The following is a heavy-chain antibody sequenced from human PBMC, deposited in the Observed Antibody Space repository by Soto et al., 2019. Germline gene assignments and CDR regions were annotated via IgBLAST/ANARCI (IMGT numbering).Heavy chain of an antibody. CDR2: ISGSGIST. CDR3: AKEYEYSSGWERIDY. D-gene: IGHD6-19*01. J-gene: IGHJ4*02. CDR1: GFTFSSYA. Sequence: EVQLLESGGGLVQSGGSLRLSCAASGFTFSSYAMSWVRQAPGKGLEWVSAISGSGISTYYADSVKGRFTISRDNSKNTLYLPMNSLRAEDTAVYYCAKEYEYSSGWERIDYWGQGTLVTVSS. V-gene: IGHV3-23*01.